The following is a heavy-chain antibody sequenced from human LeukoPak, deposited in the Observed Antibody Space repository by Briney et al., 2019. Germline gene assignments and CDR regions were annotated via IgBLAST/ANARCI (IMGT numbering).Heavy chain of an antibody. D-gene: IGHD2-15*01. J-gene: IGHJ6*02. V-gene: IGHV4-59*12. CDR3: ARGRGLGYCSGGSCYGMDV. CDR1: GGSMGTYY. CDR2: IYYSGST. Sequence: SETLSLTCTVSGGSMGTYYWSWIRQTPGKGLEWIGYIYYSGSTNYNPSLKSRVTISVDTSKNQFSLKLSSVTAADTAVYYCARGRGLGYCSGGSCYGMDVWGQGTTVTVSS.